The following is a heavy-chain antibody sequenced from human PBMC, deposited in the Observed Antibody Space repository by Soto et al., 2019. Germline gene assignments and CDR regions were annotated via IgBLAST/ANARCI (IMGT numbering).Heavy chain of an antibody. J-gene: IGHJ4*02. V-gene: IGHV1-69*08. Sequence: QVQLVQSGAEVREPGSSVKVSCKTSGGTLTDYIISWVRQAPGQGLEWMGRIAPMIGIADYARKFQGRVTITADRSTNTAYVEVSSLRPEDTAIYYCAKDRSDYGDFVFDTWGRGTLVTVSS. D-gene: IGHD4-17*01. CDR2: IAPMIGIA. CDR3: AKDRSDYGDFVFDT. CDR1: GGTLTDYI.